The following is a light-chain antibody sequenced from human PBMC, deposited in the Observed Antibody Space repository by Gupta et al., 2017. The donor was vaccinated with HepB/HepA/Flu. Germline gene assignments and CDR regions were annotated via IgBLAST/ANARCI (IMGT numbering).Light chain of an antibody. CDR2: CAS. Sequence: DIVMTQSPGTLAVSLGERATLTCRASQNIMYYLAWYQQKPGQAPRLLIYCASNRATGVPARFSGSGSGTDFTLTISSLEPEDLAVYYCQQRNSCPLTFGGGTKVEIK. J-gene: IGKJ4*01. CDR1: QNIMYY. V-gene: IGKV3-11*01. CDR3: QQRNSCPLT.